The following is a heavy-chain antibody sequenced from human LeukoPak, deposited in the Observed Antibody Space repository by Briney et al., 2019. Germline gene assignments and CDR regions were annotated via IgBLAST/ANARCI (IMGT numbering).Heavy chain of an antibody. D-gene: IGHD2-15*01. CDR1: GYIFSNYG. Sequence: GASVKVSCKASGYIFSNYGITWVRQAPGQGLEWMGWISGYNGNTNYAENLQGRVTLTTETSTTTAYMELRSLASDDTAVYYCARDRDYCSGGSCYFYYYYGMDVWGQGTTVTVSS. J-gene: IGHJ6*02. V-gene: IGHV1-18*01. CDR2: ISGYNGNT. CDR3: ARDRDYCSGGSCYFYYYYGMDV.